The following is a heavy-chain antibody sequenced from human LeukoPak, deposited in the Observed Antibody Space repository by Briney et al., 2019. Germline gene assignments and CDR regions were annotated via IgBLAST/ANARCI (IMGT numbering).Heavy chain of an antibody. D-gene: IGHD2-15*01. J-gene: IGHJ5*02. CDR1: GSTFSSYG. CDR3: ATDPRGGYCSGGSCHPNWFDP. Sequence: GGSLRLSCAASGSTFSSYGMHWVSQAPGKGLEWVAVISYDGSNKYYADSVKGRFTISRDNSKNTLYLQMNSLRAEDTAVYYCATDPRGGYCSGGSCHPNWFDPWGQGTLVTVSS. V-gene: IGHV3-30*03. CDR2: ISYDGSNK.